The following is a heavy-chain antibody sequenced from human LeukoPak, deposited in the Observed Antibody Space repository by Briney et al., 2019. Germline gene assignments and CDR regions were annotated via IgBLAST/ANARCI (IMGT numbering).Heavy chain of an antibody. J-gene: IGHJ3*02. CDR1: GFTFSSYW. D-gene: IGHD3-22*01. Sequence: PRGSLCLSCAPSGFTFSSYWMHWVRQAPGKGLVWVSRINSVGSSTSYADSVKGRFTISRDNTKSTLYLQMNSLRAEDTAVYYCARGPHYYDKSVAFDIWGQGTMVTVSP. CDR3: ARGPHYYDKSVAFDI. CDR2: INSVGSST. V-gene: IGHV3-74*01.